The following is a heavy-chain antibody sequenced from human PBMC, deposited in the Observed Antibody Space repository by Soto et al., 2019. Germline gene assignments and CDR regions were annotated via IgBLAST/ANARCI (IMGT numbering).Heavy chain of an antibody. D-gene: IGHD5-12*01. CDR2: ISYDGSNK. Sequence: QVQLVESGGGVVQPGRSLRLSCAASGFTFSSYGMHWVRQAPGKGLEWVAVISYDGSNKYYADSVKGRFTISRDNSKNTLYLQMNSLRAEDTAVYYCAKIQLPYILASRYYFDYWGQGTLVTVSS. J-gene: IGHJ4*02. V-gene: IGHV3-30*18. CDR3: AKIQLPYILASRYYFDY. CDR1: GFTFSSYG.